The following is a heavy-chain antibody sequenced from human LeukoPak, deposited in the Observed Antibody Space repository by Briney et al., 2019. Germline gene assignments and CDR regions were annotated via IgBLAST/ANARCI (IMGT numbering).Heavy chain of an antibody. D-gene: IGHD5-12*01. V-gene: IGHV1-8*01. CDR1: GYTFTSYD. Sequence: ASVKVSCKASGYTFTSYDINWVRQATGQGLEWMGWMNPNSGNTGYAQKFQGRVTMTRNTSISTAYMELSSLRSEDTAVYYCARHGGHSGFDPYDYWGQGTLVTVSS. CDR3: ARHGGHSGFDPYDY. J-gene: IGHJ4*02. CDR2: MNPNSGNT.